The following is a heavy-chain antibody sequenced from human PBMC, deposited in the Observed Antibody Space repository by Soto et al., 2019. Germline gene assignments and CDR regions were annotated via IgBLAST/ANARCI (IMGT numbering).Heavy chain of an antibody. V-gene: IGHV1-18*01. CDR1: CGTFSSYA. CDR3: ARDMWSFGSGSYSVDY. Sequence: KVSCKAFCGTFSSYAITWVRQAPGQGLEWMGWISGNNGNTKYPQKFQGRVTMTTDTSTSAAYMELRSLRSDDTAVYYCARDMWSFGSGSYSVDYWGQGTPVTVSS. J-gene: IGHJ4*02. D-gene: IGHD3-10*01. CDR2: ISGNNGNT.